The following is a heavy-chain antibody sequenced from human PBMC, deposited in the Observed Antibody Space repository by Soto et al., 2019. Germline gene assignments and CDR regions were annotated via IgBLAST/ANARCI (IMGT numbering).Heavy chain of an antibody. CDR2: ISAYNGNT. CDR1: GYTFTSYC. CDR3: ARALLYYYDSSGFLVPSFDP. J-gene: IGHJ5*02. V-gene: IGHV1-18*04. Sequence: ASVKVSCKASGYTFTSYCISWVRQAPGQGLEWMGGISAYNGNTNYAQKLQGRVPMTTGTSTSTAYMELRSLRSDDTAVYYCARALLYYYDSSGFLVPSFDPWGQGTLVTVSS. D-gene: IGHD3-22*01.